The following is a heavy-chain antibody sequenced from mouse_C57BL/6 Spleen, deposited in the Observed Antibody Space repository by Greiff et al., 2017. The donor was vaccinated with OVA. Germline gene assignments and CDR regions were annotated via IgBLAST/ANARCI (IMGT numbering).Heavy chain of an antibody. CDR3: ARGDTTVEGYYFDY. V-gene: IGHV1-84*01. Sequence: LQESGPELVKPGASVKISCKASGYTFTDYYINWVKQRPGQGLEWIGWIYPGSGNTKYNEKFKGKATLTVDTSSSTAYMQLSSLTSEDSAVYFCARGDTTVEGYYFDYWGQGTTLTVSS. CDR1: GYTFTDYY. D-gene: IGHD1-1*01. CDR2: IYPGSGNT. J-gene: IGHJ2*01.